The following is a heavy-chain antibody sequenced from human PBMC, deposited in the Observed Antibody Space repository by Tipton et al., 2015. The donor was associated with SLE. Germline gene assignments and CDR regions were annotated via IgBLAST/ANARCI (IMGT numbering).Heavy chain of an antibody. Sequence: LRLSCTVSGGSISGYYWTWIRQPPGKGLEWIGHIYYSGSYYSGSTNYNPSLKSRVTISEDTSKDQFSLKLTSVTAADTAVYYCARGNWSYQSYWGQGALVTVSS. CDR2: IYYSGSYYSGST. V-gene: IGHV4-59*01. CDR3: ARGNWSYQSY. CDR1: GGSISGYY. J-gene: IGHJ4*02. D-gene: IGHD1-7*01.